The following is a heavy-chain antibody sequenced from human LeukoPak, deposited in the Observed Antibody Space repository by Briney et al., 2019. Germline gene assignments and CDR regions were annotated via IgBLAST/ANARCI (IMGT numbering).Heavy chain of an antibody. Sequence: ASVKVSCKASGYTFTSYYMLWVRQAPGEGLEWMGIIDPSGGSTSYAQKFQGRVPMTRDTSTSTVYMELSSLRSEDTAVYYCARALYRGDYWGQGTLVTVSS. V-gene: IGHV1-46*01. J-gene: IGHJ4*02. CDR1: GYTFTSYY. CDR3: ARALYRGDY. CDR2: IDPSGGST. D-gene: IGHD2-2*02.